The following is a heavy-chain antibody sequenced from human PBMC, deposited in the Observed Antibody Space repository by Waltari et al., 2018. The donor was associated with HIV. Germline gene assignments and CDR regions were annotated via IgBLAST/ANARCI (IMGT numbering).Heavy chain of an antibody. V-gene: IGHV4-59*02. J-gene: IGHJ5*02. D-gene: IGHD3-3*01. CDR3: ARNWDEFWSGSTHPGLDP. CDR1: SGSVISYF. CDR2: IHYSGTV. Sequence: QVQLRESGPGLVKPSETLSLTCSVSSGSVISYFWIWIRQSPGKGLEWIGQIHYSGTVTYNPSLKSRVMISVDSSRNQFFLDLNSVTAADTAVYYCARNWDEFWSGSTHPGLDPWGPGILVTVSS.